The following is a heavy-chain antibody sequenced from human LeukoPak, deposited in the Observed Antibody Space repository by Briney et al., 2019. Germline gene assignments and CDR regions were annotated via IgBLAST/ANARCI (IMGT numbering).Heavy chain of an antibody. CDR3: ARRVVNNRNWYFDL. CDR2: IYPGDSDT. J-gene: IGHJ2*01. V-gene: IGHV5-51*01. D-gene: IGHD4-23*01. Sequence: GESLKISCQGSGDSFSSYCVAWVGHMPGKGREWMGNIYPGDSDTTYSPSFQGQVTLSAAKSINTAYLQWSSLKASDTAMYYCARRVVNNRNWYFDLWGRGTLVTVSS. CDR1: GDSFSSYC.